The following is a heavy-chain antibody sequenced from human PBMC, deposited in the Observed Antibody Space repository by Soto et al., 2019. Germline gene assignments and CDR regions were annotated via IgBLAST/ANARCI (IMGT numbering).Heavy chain of an antibody. CDR3: AKKVNSGPGSQYFDY. CDR1: GFTFSNYG. J-gene: IGHJ4*02. Sequence: WGSLRLSCATSGFTFSNYGIHWVRQAPGKGLEWVSGFRTGGGDGTTYYADSVKGRFTISRDNSKNTLFLQMNSLRVEDTAIYYCAKKVNSGPGSQYFDYWGQGTLVTVSS. CDR2: FRTGGGDGTT. D-gene: IGHD3-10*01. V-gene: IGHV3-23*01.